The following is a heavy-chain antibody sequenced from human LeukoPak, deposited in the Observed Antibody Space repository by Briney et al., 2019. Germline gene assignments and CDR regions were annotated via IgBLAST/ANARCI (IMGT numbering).Heavy chain of an antibody. J-gene: IGHJ6*03. Sequence: GASVKVSCKASGYTFTGYYMHWVRQAPGQGLEWMGWINPNSGGTNYAQKFQGRVTMTRDTSISTAYMELSRLRSDDTAVYYCARNGYSYGLYYYYYMDVWGKGTTVTVSS. V-gene: IGHV1-2*02. CDR3: ARNGYSYGLYYYYYMDV. CDR2: INPNSGGT. CDR1: GYTFTGYY. D-gene: IGHD5-18*01.